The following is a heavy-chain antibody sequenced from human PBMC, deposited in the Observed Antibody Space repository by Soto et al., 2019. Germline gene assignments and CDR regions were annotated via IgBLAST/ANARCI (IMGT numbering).Heavy chain of an antibody. CDR1: SVSISSGNW. CDR2: IFHDGTA. Sequence: SETLSLTCAVSSVSISSGNWWTWVRQTPQRGLEYIGEIFHDGTANYYPSFERRVAISVDTSKNQFSLKLTSVTAADTAIYFCARLVYDTRLNYMYFDFWGQGALVTVSS. J-gene: IGHJ4*02. V-gene: IGHV4-4*02. D-gene: IGHD2-8*01. CDR3: ARLVYDTRLNYMYFDF.